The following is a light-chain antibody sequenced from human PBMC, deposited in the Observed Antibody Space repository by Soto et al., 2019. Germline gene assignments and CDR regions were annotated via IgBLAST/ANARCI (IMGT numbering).Light chain of an antibody. J-gene: IGKJ5*01. CDR3: QQRSHWPT. CDR1: QSVSSN. CDR2: DAS. V-gene: IGKV3-11*01. Sequence: DIVLTQSPGTLSLSPGERATLYCRASQSVSSNHLAWYQQKPGQAPRLLIFDASNRATGIPGRFSGSGSGTDFTLTISSLKPEDFAVYYCQQRSHWPTFGQGTRLEIK.